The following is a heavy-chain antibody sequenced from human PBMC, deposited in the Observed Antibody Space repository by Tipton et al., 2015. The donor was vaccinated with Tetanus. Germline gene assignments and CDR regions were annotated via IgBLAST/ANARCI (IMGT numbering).Heavy chain of an antibody. CDR2: ISSSSSYT. J-gene: IGHJ4*02. CDR3: ARDRGVVLAAAGLDY. CDR1: GFTFSDYY. V-gene: IGHV3-11*06. D-gene: IGHD6-13*01. Sequence: SLRLSCAASGFTFSDYYMSWIRQAPGKGLEWVSYISSSSSYTNYADSVKGRFTISRDNAKNSLYLQMNSLRAEDTAVYYCARDRGVVLAAAGLDYWGQGTLVTVSS.